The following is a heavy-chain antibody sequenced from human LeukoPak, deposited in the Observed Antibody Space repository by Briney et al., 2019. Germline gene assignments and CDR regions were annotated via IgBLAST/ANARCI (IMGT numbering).Heavy chain of an antibody. CDR3: ARAFSPYSSSSDDY. CDR2: IKQDGSDK. CDR1: GFTFSSYW. V-gene: IGHV3-7*01. D-gene: IGHD6-6*01. Sequence: GGCLRLSCAASGFTFSSYWMSWVRQAPGKGLEWVANIKQDGSDKYYVDSVKGRFTISRDNAKNSLYLQMNSLRAEDTAVYYCARAFSPYSSSSDDYWGQGTLVTVSS. J-gene: IGHJ4*02.